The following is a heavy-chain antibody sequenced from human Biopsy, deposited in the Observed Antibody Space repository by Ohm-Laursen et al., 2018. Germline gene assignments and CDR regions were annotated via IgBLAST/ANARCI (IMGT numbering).Heavy chain of an antibody. V-gene: IGHV1-18*01. CDR2: ISPYNGDT. J-gene: IGHJ1*01. Sequence: SVKVSCKASGYTFTNYGISWVRQAPGQGLEWMGRISPYNGDTDYAQKFQDRVTVAADTSTSTATMELRSLRSDDTAVYYCATKLTGYFHHWGQGTLVIVSS. CDR3: ATKLTGYFHH. CDR1: GYTFTNYG. D-gene: IGHD3-9*01.